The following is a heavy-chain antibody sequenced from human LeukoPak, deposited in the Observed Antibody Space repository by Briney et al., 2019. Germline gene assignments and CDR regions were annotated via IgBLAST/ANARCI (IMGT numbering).Heavy chain of an antibody. CDR2: INPSGGST. D-gene: IGHD5-12*01. V-gene: IGHV1-46*01. J-gene: IGHJ5*02. CDR1: GYTFTSYY. Sequence: ASVKVSCKASGYTFTSYYMHWVRQAPGQGLEWMGIINPSGGSTSYAQKFQGRVTMTRDMSTSTVYMELSSLRSEDTAVYYCARLGYDYNWFDPWGQGTLVTVSS. CDR3: ARLGYDYNWFDP.